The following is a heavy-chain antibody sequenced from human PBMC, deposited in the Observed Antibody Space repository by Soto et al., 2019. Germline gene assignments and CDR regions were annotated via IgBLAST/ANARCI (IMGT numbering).Heavy chain of an antibody. J-gene: IGHJ6*02. D-gene: IGHD3-9*01. V-gene: IGHV1-46*01. CDR2: INPSGGST. CDR1: GYTFTSYG. CDR3: ARNYDILTGYQRHYYYYGMDV. Sequence: ASVKVSCKASGYTFTSYGISWVRQAPGQGLEWMGIINPSGGSTSYAQKFQGRVTMTRDTSTSTVYMELSSLRSEDTAVYYCARNYDILTGYQRHYYYYGMDVWGQGTTVTVSS.